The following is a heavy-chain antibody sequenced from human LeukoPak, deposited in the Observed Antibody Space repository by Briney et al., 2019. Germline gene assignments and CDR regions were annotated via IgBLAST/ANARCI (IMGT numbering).Heavy chain of an antibody. J-gene: IGHJ4*02. CDR1: XXTSXXXA. CDR2: ISYDGSDK. CDR3: XXXXXXXXXXXAYYFDD. Sequence: SXXTSXXXAMHWVRQAPGKGLXWVALISYDGSDKYYADSVKGRFTISRDSSTNTLFLQMNSLRAEDTAVYFCXXXXXXXXXXXAYYFDDWGQGTLVTVSS. V-gene: IGHV3-30*03.